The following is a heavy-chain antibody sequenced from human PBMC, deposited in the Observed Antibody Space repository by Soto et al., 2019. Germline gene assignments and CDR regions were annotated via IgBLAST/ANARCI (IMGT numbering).Heavy chain of an antibody. Sequence: SETLSLTCTVSGGSISSGGYYWSWIRQHPGKGLEWIGYIYYSGSTYYNPSLKSRVTISEDTSKNQFSLKLSSVTAADTAVYYCARDQPYYDTLTGYYSGWFDPWGQGTLVTVSS. CDR2: IYYSGST. V-gene: IGHV4-31*03. D-gene: IGHD3-9*01. CDR3: ARDQPYYDTLTGYYSGWFDP. J-gene: IGHJ5*02. CDR1: GGSISSGGYY.